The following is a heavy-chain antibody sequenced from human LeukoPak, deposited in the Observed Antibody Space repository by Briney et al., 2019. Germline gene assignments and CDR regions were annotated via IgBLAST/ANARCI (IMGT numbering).Heavy chain of an antibody. CDR3: AAGFYGSGSYTFDY. CDR2: INPSDGNT. V-gene: IGHV1-46*01. CDR1: GYTFPSYC. J-gene: IGHJ4*02. Sequence: ASVKVSCKASGYTFPSYCIHWVRQAPGQGLEWMGIINPSDGNTNYAQKFQERVTITRDMSTSTAYMELSSLRSEDTAVYYCAAGFYGSGSYTFDYWGQGTLVTVSS. D-gene: IGHD3-10*01.